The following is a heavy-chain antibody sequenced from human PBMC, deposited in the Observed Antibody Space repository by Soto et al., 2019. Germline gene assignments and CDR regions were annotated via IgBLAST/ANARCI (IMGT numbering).Heavy chain of an antibody. J-gene: IGHJ4*02. CDR2: IYYSGST. CDR1: GGSISSGDYY. Sequence: SETLSLTSTVSGGSISSGDYYWSWIRQPPGKGLEWIGYIYYSGSTYSNPSLKSRVTISVDTSKNQFSLKLSSVTAADTAVYYGAYSSSWYYFDYWGQGTLVTVSS. D-gene: IGHD6-13*01. CDR3: AYSSSWYYFDY. V-gene: IGHV4-30-4*01.